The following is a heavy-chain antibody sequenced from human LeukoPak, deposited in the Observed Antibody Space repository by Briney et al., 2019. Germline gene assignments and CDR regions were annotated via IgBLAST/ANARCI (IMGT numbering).Heavy chain of an antibody. D-gene: IGHD5-18*01. Sequence: GGSLRLSCEASGFTFSSSWMHWVRQAPGKGLVWVSRISSDGSSSSYADSVKGRFTISRDNAKNTLSLQMNSLRAEDTAVYYCARSNGYGYDYWGQGTLVTVSS. CDR1: GFTFSSSW. CDR2: ISSDGSSS. J-gene: IGHJ4*02. CDR3: ARSNGYGYDY. V-gene: IGHV3-74*01.